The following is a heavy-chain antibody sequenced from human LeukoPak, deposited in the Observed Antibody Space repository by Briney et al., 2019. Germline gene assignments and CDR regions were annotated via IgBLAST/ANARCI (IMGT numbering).Heavy chain of an antibody. CDR3: TRRGEINCTNGVCYRGYYMDV. CDR2: ISGSGGST. V-gene: IGHV3-23*01. J-gene: IGHJ6*03. Sequence: GGSLRLSCAASGFTFSSYAMSWVRQAPGKGLEWVSAISGSGGSTYYADSVKGRFTISRDDSKNTAYLQMNSLKTEDTAVYYCTRRGEINCTNGVCYRGYYMDVWGKGTTVTVSS. D-gene: IGHD2-8*01. CDR1: GFTFSSYA.